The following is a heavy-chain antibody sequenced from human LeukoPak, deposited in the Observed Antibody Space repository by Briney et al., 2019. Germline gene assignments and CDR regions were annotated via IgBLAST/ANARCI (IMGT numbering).Heavy chain of an antibody. J-gene: IGHJ5*02. Sequence: SETLSLTCAVYGGSFNVYYWSWIRQSPGKGLEWIGEINYSGITNYNPSLKSRLSMSVDTSKKQFSLKLTSVTAADTAVYYCARGPRSIAAAGKAVDPWGQGTLVTVSS. V-gene: IGHV4-34*01. D-gene: IGHD6-13*01. CDR2: INYSGIT. CDR3: ARGPRSIAAAGKAVDP. CDR1: GGSFNVYY.